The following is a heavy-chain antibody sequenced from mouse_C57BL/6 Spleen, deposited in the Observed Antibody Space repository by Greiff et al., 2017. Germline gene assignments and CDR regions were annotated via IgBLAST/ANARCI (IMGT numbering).Heavy chain of an antibody. CDR3: AREGQLRLGGAMDY. J-gene: IGHJ4*01. D-gene: IGHD3-2*02. CDR1: GFTFSSYT. CDR2: ISGGGGNT. V-gene: IGHV5-9*01. Sequence: EVQRVESGGGLVKPGGSLKLSCAASGFTFSSYTMSWVRQTPEKRLEWVATISGGGGNTYYPDSVKGRFTISRDNAKNTLYLQMSSLRSEDPALYYCAREGQLRLGGAMDYWGQGTSVTVSS.